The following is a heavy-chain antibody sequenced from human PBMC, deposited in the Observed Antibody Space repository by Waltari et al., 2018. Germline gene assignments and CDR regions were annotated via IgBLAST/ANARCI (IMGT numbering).Heavy chain of an antibody. CDR3: ARQPAGYYEKSGYYPYYFDY. CDR2: VNYYGRT. CDR1: GGSFSVSF. D-gene: IGHD3-22*01. Sequence: QVQLQQWGAGLLRPSETLSLTCAVSGGSFSVSFWSWIRQPTGQGAEWIGEVNYYGRTNYNPSLKSLVTISVDRSKNEFSLKMTSMTAADTAVYYCARQPAGYYEKSGYYPYYFDYWGQGILITVSS. J-gene: IGHJ4*02. V-gene: IGHV4-34*01.